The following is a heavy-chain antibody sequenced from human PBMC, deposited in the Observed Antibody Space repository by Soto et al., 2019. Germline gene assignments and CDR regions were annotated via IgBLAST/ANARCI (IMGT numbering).Heavy chain of an antibody. J-gene: IGHJ6*02. CDR2: IYPGDSDT. CDR1: GYSFTSYW. V-gene: IGHV5-51*01. D-gene: IGHD3-10*01. Sequence: GESLKISCKGSGYSFTSYWIGWVRQMPGKGLEWMGIIYPGDSDTRYSPSFQGQVTISADKSISTAYLQWSSLKASDTAMYYCARPGHYYGSGSYYTDNYYGMDVWGQGTTVTVSS. CDR3: ARPGHYYGSGSYYTDNYYGMDV.